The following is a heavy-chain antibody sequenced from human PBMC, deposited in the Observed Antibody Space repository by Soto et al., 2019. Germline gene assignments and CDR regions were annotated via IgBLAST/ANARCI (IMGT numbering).Heavy chain of an antibody. D-gene: IGHD2-15*01. CDR1: GFTFSHYV. J-gene: IGHJ4*02. CDR3: VKDLGRRYCSGGSGYGRD. Sequence: EVQLLESGGGLVQPGGSLRLSCVASGFTFSHYVMSWVRQAPGKGLEWVSGMSGSGDSTNYADSVKGRFTISRDNSKNTLFLQMKSLRAEDTAVYYCVKDLGRRYCSGGSGYGRDWGQGTLVTVSS. CDR2: MSGSGDST. V-gene: IGHV3-23*01.